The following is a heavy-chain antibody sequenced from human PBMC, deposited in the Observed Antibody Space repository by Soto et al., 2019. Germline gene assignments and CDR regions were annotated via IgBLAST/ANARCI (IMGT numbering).Heavy chain of an antibody. CDR3: ANSGLEWLLFRYNYYYYYMDV. Sequence: EVQLLESGGGLVQPGGSLRLSCAASGFTFSSYAMSWVRQAPGKGLEWVSAISGSGGSTYYADSVKGRFTISRDNSKNTLYLQMNSLRAEDTAVYYCANSGLEWLLFRYNYYYYYMDVWGKGTTVTVSS. J-gene: IGHJ6*03. D-gene: IGHD3-3*01. CDR1: GFTFSSYA. CDR2: ISGSGGST. V-gene: IGHV3-23*01.